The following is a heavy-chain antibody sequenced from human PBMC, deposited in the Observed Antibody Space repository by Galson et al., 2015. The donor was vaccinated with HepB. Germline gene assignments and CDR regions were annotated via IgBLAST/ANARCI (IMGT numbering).Heavy chain of an antibody. CDR2: VSGYNGDT. CDR3: ARTSISARPEFDP. V-gene: IGHV1-18*01. D-gene: IGHD6-6*01. J-gene: IGHJ5*02. CDR1: GYSFTSYG. Sequence: SVKVSCKASGYSFTSYGVSWVRQAPGQGLEWMGWVSGYNGDTKYAQKFQGRVTMTTDTSTSTAYMDLTSLKFADTAVYYCARTSISARPEFDPRGRGTLCIVSS.